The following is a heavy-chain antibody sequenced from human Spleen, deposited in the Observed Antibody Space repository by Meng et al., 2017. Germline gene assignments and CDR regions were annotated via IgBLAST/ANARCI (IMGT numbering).Heavy chain of an antibody. J-gene: IGHJ4*02. CDR2: IGRSADNK. V-gene: IGHV3-23*01. CDR3: AKDLLVTTWGYFDS. CDR1: GFTFGNYD. Sequence: EVQVWESCGGLVQPGGSLTLSCAASGFTFGNYDISWGRQAPGKGLEWVAGIGRSADNKKYADSVKGRFSISRDNSNNAVYLQMNALAAEDTAVYYCAKDLLVTTWGYFDSWGQGTLVTVSS. D-gene: IGHD4-17*01.